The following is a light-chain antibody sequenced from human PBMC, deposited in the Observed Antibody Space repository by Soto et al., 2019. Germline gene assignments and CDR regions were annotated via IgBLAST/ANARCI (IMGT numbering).Light chain of an antibody. V-gene: IGLV2-8*01. J-gene: IGLJ1*01. Sequence: QSALTQPPSASGSPGQSVTISCTGTSSDVGGYKYVSWYQQHPGKAPKLMIFEVNKRPSGVPDRFSGSKSGNTASLTVSGLQDEDEADYSCRSYAGINNLGVFGTGTKLTVL. CDR1: SSDVGGYKY. CDR3: RSYAGINNLGV. CDR2: EVN.